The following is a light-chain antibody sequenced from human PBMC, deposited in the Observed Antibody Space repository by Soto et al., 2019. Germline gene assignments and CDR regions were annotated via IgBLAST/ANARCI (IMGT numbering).Light chain of an antibody. CDR2: GAS. CDR1: QSIKSN. J-gene: IGKJ5*01. CDR3: QQYDKWPIT. V-gene: IGKV3-15*01. Sequence: EIVMTQSPATLSVSPGERATLSCRASQSIKSNLAWYQQKPGQTPRLLIYGASTGAAGLPATFSGSGSGAEFTLTISRLQSEDFAVYYCQQYDKWPITFGQGTRLEIK.